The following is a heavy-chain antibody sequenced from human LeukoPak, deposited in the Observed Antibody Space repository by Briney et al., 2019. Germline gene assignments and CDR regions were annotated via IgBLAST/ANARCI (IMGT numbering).Heavy chain of an antibody. CDR3: ARGGRITMVRGVIFPFDY. Sequence: SETLSLTCTVSGGSISSSSYYWGWIRQPPGKGLEWIGSIYYSGSTNYNPSLKSRVTISVDTSKNQFSLKLSSVTAADTAVYYCARGGRITMVRGVIFPFDYWGQGTLVTVSS. CDR2: IYYSGST. D-gene: IGHD3-10*01. CDR1: GGSISSSSYY. J-gene: IGHJ4*02. V-gene: IGHV4-39*07.